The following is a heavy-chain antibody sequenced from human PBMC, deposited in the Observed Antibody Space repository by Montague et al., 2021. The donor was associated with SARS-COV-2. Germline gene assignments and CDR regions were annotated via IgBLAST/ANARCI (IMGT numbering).Heavy chain of an antibody. CDR1: GGSISSGGYY. CDR2: IYYSGST. J-gene: IGHJ3*02. Sequence: TLSLTCTVSGGSISSGGYYWSWIRQHPGKGLEWIGYIYYSGSTYYNPSLKSRVTISVDTSKNQFSLKLSSVTAADTAVYYCASARITLIVVGDAFDIWGQGKTVPVS. D-gene: IGHD3-22*01. CDR3: ASARITLIVVGDAFDI. V-gene: IGHV4-31*03.